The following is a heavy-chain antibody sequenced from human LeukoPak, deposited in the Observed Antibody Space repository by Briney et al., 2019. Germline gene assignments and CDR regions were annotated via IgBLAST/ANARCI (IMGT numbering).Heavy chain of an antibody. CDR1: GYTLTELS. CDR2: FDPEDGET. J-gene: IGHJ3*02. CDR3: ATEIGYCSGGSCYQTLAFDI. V-gene: IGHV1-24*01. Sequence: ASVKVSCKDSGYTLTELSMHWVRQAPGKGLEWMGGFDPEDGETIYAQKFQGRVTMTEDTSTDTAYMELSSLRSEDTAVYYCATEIGYCSGGSCYQTLAFDIWGQGTMVTVSS. D-gene: IGHD2-15*01.